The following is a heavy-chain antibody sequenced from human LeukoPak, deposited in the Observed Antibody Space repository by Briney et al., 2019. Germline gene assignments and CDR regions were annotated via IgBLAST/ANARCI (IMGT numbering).Heavy chain of an antibody. D-gene: IGHD1-1*01. CDR1: GHTFSIYN. CDR2: INPSGGST. CDR3: ARAGTGANDY. J-gene: IGHJ4*02. Sequence: ASVKVSCKASGHTFSIYNMHWVRQAPGQGLEWMGIINPSGGSTSYAQKFQGRVTMTRDTSTSTVYMELSSLRSEDTAVYYCARAGTGANDYWGQGTLVTVSS. V-gene: IGHV1-46*01.